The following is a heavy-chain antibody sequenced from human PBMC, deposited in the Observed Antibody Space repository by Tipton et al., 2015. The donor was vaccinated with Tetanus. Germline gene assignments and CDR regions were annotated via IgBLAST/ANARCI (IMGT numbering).Heavy chain of an antibody. CDR1: GFIFSSYG. Sequence: AASGFIFSSYGIHWVRQAPGKGLEWVVVSWYDGTDKYYADSVKGRFTISRDNSKNILYLQMNSLRAEDTAVYYCAREADCSGGSCFSGDFDNWGQGTQVTVSS. D-gene: IGHD2-15*01. CDR2: SWYDGTDK. CDR3: AREADCSGGSCFSGDFDN. J-gene: IGHJ4*02. V-gene: IGHV3-33*01.